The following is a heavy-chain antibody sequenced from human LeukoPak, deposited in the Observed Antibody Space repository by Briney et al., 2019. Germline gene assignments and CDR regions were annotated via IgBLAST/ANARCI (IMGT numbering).Heavy chain of an antibody. CDR3: ARANYNSGMDV. Sequence: ASVRVSCTADGYTFTSYFISWVRQAPGQGLEWMGWISAYNGNANYAQKFMGRVTMTTDTATSTAYMELRSLRSDDTAVFYCARANYNSGMDVWGQGTTVTVSS. CDR2: ISAYNGNA. V-gene: IGHV1-18*01. CDR1: GYTFTSYF. J-gene: IGHJ6*02.